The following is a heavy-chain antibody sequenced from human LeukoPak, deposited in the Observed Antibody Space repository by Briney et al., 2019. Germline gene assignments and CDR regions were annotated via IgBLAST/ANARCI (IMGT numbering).Heavy chain of an antibody. CDR3: ARGTAGSYNDMDV. D-gene: IGHD2-21*02. Sequence: ASVKVSCKASGYTFSGYYMHWVRPTPGQGLEWMGWINPNSGGTNYAQKFQGRVTMTSDTSISTAYMELSSLRSDDTAAYYCARGTAGSYNDMDVWGKGTTVTVSS. CDR2: INPNSGGT. J-gene: IGHJ6*03. V-gene: IGHV1-2*02. CDR1: GYTFSGYY.